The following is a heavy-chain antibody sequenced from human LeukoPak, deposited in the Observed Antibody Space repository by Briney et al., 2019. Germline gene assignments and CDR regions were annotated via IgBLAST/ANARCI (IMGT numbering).Heavy chain of an antibody. D-gene: IGHD6-19*01. CDR1: GFTFTNYW. CDR3: ARARSGWYFDY. Sequence: PGGSLRLSCAASGFTFTNYWMSWVGQAPGKGLEWVANIKQDGSEKYYVDSVKGRFTISRDNAKNSLYLQMNSLRDEDAAVYYCARARSGWYFDYWGQGTLVTVSS. CDR2: IKQDGSEK. V-gene: IGHV3-7*02. J-gene: IGHJ4*02.